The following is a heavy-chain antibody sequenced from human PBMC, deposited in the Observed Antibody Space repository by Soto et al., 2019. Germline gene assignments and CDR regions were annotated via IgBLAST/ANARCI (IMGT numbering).Heavy chain of an antibody. J-gene: IGHJ3*02. D-gene: IGHD2-21*01. CDR3: ARDPLSTIRAFDI. Sequence: QVQLVQSGAEVKKPGSSVKVSCKASGDTFISYTISWVRQAPGQGLEWIGGIIPIFGTANYAQKFQGRVTITADESTSTAYMELSSLRSEDTAVYYCARDPLSTIRAFDIWGQGTMVTVSS. V-gene: IGHV1-69*12. CDR1: GDTFISYT. CDR2: IIPIFGTA.